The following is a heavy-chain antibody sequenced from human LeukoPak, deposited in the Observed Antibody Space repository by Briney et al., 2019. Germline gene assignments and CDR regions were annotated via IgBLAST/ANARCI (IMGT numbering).Heavy chain of an antibody. D-gene: IGHD3-16*01. CDR1: GFTFSSYA. V-gene: IGHV3-23*01. J-gene: IGHJ4*02. CDR2: ISGSGGNT. Sequence: GGSLRLSCAASGFTFSSYAMSWVRQAPGKGLEWVSAISGSGGNTYYADSVKGRFTISRDNSKNTLYLQMNSLRAEDTAVYYCAKEGLTFGGGIVILDYFDYWGQGTLVTVSS. CDR3: AKEGLTFGGGIVILDYFDY.